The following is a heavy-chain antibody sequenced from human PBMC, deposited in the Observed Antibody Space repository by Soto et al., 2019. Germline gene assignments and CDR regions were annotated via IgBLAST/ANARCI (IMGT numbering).Heavy chain of an antibody. CDR2: IKRDGSTT. CDR1: GWTFSDYW. CDR3: ARVAINYSYEDV. J-gene: IGHJ6*03. Sequence: PGVSLRLSWAASGWTFSDYWWHWVLQAPGKGLEWVSRIKRDGSTTNYADSVKGRFTISRDNAKNTLYLEMNSLRVEVTADYYCARVAINYSYEDVWGKGTTVTVSS. V-gene: IGHV3-74*01.